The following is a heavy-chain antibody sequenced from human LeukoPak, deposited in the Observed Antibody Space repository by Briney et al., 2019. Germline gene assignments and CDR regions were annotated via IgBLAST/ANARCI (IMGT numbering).Heavy chain of an antibody. D-gene: IGHD2-15*01. CDR2: IIPIFGTA. V-gene: IGHV1-69*13. CDR3: ARLIRAVGNNWFDP. J-gene: IGHJ5*02. CDR1: GGTFSSYA. Sequence: ASVKVSCKASGGTFSSYAISWVRQAPGQGLEWMGGIIPIFGTANYAQKSQGRVTITADESTSTAYMELSSLRSEDTAVYYCARLIRAVGNNWFDPWGQGTLVTVSS.